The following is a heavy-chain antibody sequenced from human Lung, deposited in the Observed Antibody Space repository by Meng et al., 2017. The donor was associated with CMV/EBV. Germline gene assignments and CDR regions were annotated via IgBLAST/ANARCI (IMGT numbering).Heavy chain of an antibody. Sequence: VSGDSISSGDSYWRWLRQPPGKGLEWIGYIYESGSTSYNPSLESRVTISVDTSKNQFSLKVMSVTAADTAVYYCAREGTNSYYFDYWGQGTLVTVSS. D-gene: IGHD1-14*01. CDR3: AREGTNSYYFDY. CDR1: GDSISSGDSY. V-gene: IGHV4-30-4*01. CDR2: IYESGST. J-gene: IGHJ4*02.